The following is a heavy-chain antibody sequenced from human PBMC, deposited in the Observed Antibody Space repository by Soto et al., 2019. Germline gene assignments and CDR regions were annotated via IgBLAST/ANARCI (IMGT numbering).Heavy chain of an antibody. CDR2: IYYSGST. Sequence: QVQLQESGRGLVKPSQTLSLTCTVSGGSISSGGYYWSWIRQHPGKVLEWIGYIYYSGSTYYNPSLKSRATISVDTSKNQFSLKLSSVTAADTAVYYCARVGYCSGGRCYFYSYYYMDVWGKVTKVTFSS. V-gene: IGHV4-31*03. CDR1: GGSISSGGYY. D-gene: IGHD2-15*01. J-gene: IGHJ6*03. CDR3: ARVGYCSGGRCYFYSYYYMDV.